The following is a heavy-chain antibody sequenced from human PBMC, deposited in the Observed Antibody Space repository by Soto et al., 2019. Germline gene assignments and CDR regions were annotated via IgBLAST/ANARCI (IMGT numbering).Heavy chain of an antibody. CDR1: GVTVEDSV. D-gene: IGHD4-17*01. CDR2: ISCDSDVK. J-gene: IGHJ6*01. V-gene: IGHV3-9*01. CDR3: ARDMAHYDFSGHNQRGTEG. Sequence: GGSLRLSCEVSGVTVEDSVMEWVRLSPGKGLEWVAGISCDSDVKQYAESVKGRFTISRDNAKKSLYLQMNNLRAEDTAIYYCARDMAHYDFSGHNQRGTEGWGKATTVTXS.